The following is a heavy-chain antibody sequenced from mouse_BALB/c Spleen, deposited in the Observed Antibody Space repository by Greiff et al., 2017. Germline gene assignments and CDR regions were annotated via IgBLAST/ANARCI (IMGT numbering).Heavy chain of an antibody. CDR3: TSPYYYGSSYDWYFDV. CDR1: GYTFTSYW. J-gene: IGHJ1*01. CDR2: IYPSDSYT. D-gene: IGHD1-1*01. Sequence: QVQLQQPGAELVRPGASVKLSCKASGYTFTSYWINWVKQRPGQGLEWIGNIYPSDSYTNYNQKFKDKATLTVDKSSSTAYMQLSSPTSEDSAVYYCTSPYYYGSSYDWYFDVWGAGTTVTVSS. V-gene: IGHV1-69*02.